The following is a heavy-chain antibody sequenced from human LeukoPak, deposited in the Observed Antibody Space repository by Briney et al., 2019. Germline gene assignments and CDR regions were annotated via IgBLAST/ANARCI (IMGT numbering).Heavy chain of an antibody. CDR3: ARDERSRYYYMDV. Sequence: SETLSLTCTVAGVSISSYYWSWIRQPPGKGLEWIGYIYYSGSTKYNPSLKSRVTISVDTSKNQFSLKLSSVAAADTAVYYYARDERSRYYYMDVWGKGTTVTVSS. CDR2: IYYSGST. CDR1: GVSISSYY. V-gene: IGHV4-59*01. J-gene: IGHJ6*03.